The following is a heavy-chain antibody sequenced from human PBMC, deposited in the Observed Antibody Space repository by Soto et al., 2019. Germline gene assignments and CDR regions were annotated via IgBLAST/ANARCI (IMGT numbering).Heavy chain of an antibody. J-gene: IGHJ4*02. CDR2: VYSSGTT. CDR1: GGSINSYW. CDR3: ARDIGSFAYGEGY. D-gene: IGHD3-10*01. V-gene: IGHV4-4*07. Sequence: QVQLQESGPGLVKPSETLSLTCSVSGGSINSYWWSWIRQPAGKGLEWIGLVYSSGTTDYNPSLNHGATMSVETSKNQFSLKLSSVTAADKAVYYCARDIGSFAYGEGYWGQGIQVTVSS.